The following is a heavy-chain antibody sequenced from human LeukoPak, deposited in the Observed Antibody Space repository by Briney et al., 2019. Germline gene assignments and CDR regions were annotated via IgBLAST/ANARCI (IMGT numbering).Heavy chain of an antibody. CDR2: IYTGGST. CDR3: ARDLSMEYLNYFDY. V-gene: IGHV4-4*07. Sequence: PSETLSLTCTVSGGSISSYYWSWIRQPAGKGLEWIGRIYTGGSTNYNPSLKSRVTMSVDTSKNQFSLKLSSVTAADTAVYYCARDLSMEYLNYFDYWGQGTLVTVSS. CDR1: GGSISSYY. D-gene: IGHD2-8*01. J-gene: IGHJ4*02.